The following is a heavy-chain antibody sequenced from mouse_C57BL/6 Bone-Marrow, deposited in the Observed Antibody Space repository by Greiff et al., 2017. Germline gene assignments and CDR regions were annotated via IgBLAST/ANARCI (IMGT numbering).Heavy chain of an antibody. D-gene: IGHD1-1*01. Sequence: QVQLQQPGAELVRPGSSVKLSCKASGYTFTSYWMHWVKQRPIQGLEWIGNIDPSDSETHYNQKFKDKATLTVDKSSSTAYMQLSSLTSADSAVYYSARGSYSAWFAYWGQGTLVTVSA. CDR1: GYTFTSYW. CDR2: IDPSDSET. V-gene: IGHV1-52*01. CDR3: ARGSYSAWFAY. J-gene: IGHJ3*01.